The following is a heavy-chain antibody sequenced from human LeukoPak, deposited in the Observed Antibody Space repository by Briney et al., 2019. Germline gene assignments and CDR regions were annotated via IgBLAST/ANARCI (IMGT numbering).Heavy chain of an antibody. J-gene: IGHJ4*02. CDR1: GYTFTGYF. V-gene: IGHV1-2*02. CDR3: ALLLWFGEEEYYFDY. CDR2: INPNTGGT. Sequence: ASVKVSCKASGYTFTGYFMHWVRQAPGQGLEWMGWINPNTGGTNFAQKFQGRVTMTRDTSTSTVYMELSSLRSEDTAVYYCALLLWFGEEEYYFDYWGQGTLVTVSS. D-gene: IGHD3-10*01.